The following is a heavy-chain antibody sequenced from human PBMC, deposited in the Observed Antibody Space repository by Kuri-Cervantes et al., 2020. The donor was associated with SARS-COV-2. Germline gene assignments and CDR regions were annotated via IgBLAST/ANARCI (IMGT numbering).Heavy chain of an antibody. CDR3: ARGSTDYSNGGYYYYYMDV. CDR2: INPNSGGT. CDR1: GYTFTGYS. D-gene: IGHD4-11*01. V-gene: IGHV1-2*02. Sequence: ASVKVSCKASGYTFTGYSMHWVRQAPGQGLEWMGWINPNSGGTNYAQKFQGRVTMTRDTSISTAYMELSRLRSDDTAVYYCARGSTDYSNGGYYYYYMDVWGKGTTVTVSS. J-gene: IGHJ6*03.